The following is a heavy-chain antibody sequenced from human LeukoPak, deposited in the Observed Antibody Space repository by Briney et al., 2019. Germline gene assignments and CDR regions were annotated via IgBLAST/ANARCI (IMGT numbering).Heavy chain of an antibody. Sequence: PGGSLRLSCAASGFSFDDYAMYWVRQAPGKGLEWLSGISWNSGTLGYPDSVKGRFTISRDNAKNSLYLQMNSLRAEDTALYYCAAAAGSFYYYMDVWGKGTTVIVSS. CDR1: GFSFDDYA. CDR3: AAAAGSFYYYMDV. CDR2: ISWNSGTL. J-gene: IGHJ6*03. D-gene: IGHD6-13*01. V-gene: IGHV3-9*01.